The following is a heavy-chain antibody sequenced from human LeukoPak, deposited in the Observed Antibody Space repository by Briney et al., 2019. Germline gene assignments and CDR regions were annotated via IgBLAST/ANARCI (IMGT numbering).Heavy chain of an antibody. J-gene: IGHJ4*02. Sequence: GGSLRRYCAASVFNFSSHGMHWVRQAPGKGLDWVAFIRYDGSNKYYADSVKGRFTISRDNSKNTLYLQMNSLRAEDTAVYYCAKPPRIVVVPAATPHFDYWGQGTLVTVSS. CDR2: IRYDGSNK. CDR1: VFNFSSHG. CDR3: AKPPRIVVVPAATPHFDY. V-gene: IGHV3-30*02. D-gene: IGHD2-2*02.